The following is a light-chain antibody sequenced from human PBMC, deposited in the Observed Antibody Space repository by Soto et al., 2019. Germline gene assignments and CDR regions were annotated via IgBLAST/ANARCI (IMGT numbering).Light chain of an antibody. CDR3: QSYDSSLSGSV. V-gene: IGLV1-40*01. Sequence: QSVLTQPHSVSGVPGQRVTISCTGSSSNIGAGYDVHWYQQLPGTAPKVLIYGNSNRPSGVPDRFSGSKSGTSAPLAITGLQAEDEADYYCQSYDSSLSGSVFGGRTKLTVL. J-gene: IGLJ2*01. CDR1: SSNIGAGYD. CDR2: GNS.